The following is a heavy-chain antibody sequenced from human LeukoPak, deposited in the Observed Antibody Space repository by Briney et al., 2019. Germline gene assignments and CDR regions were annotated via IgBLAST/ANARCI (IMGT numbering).Heavy chain of an antibody. CDR3: ARDPHALDY. CDR1: GFILSSYS. Sequence: GGSLRLSCAASGFILSSYSMNWVRQAPGKGLEWVSYIRIGSSTIHYADSVKGRFTISRDNAKNSLYLQMNSLRAEDTAVYYCARDPHALDYWGQGTLVTVSS. V-gene: IGHV3-48*01. CDR2: IRIGSSTI. J-gene: IGHJ4*02.